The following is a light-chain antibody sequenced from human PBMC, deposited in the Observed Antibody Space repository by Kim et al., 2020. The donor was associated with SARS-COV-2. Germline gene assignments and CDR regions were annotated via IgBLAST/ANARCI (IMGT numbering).Light chain of an antibody. V-gene: IGLV3-25*03. J-gene: IGLJ3*02. CDR3: QSADSSGTSWV. CDR1: ALPKQY. CDR2: KDS. Sequence: SYELTQPPSVSVSSGQTARITCSGDALPKQYAYWYQQKPGQAPVLVIYKDSERPSGIPERFSGSSSGTTATLTISGVQAEDEADYYCQSADSSGTSWVFG.